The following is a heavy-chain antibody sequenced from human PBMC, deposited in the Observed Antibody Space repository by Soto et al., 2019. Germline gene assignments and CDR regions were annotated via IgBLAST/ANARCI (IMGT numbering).Heavy chain of an antibody. CDR2: ISATGGGT. D-gene: IGHD3-16*01. CDR3: AKDRRAGGMSAFYFDS. CDR1: GFKFSSYA. J-gene: IGHJ5*01. Sequence: GGSLRLSCAASGFKFSSYAMSWVRQAPGKGLEWVSLISATGGGTYYADSVKGRFTISRDNSDNTLYLQVHSLRAEDTAVYYCAKDRRAGGMSAFYFDSCGQGAQVTVSS. V-gene: IGHV3-23*01.